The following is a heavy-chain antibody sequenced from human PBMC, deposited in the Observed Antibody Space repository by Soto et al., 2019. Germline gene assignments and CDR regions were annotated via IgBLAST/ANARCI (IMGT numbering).Heavy chain of an antibody. CDR3: ARHAIAAQDNWFDP. CDR1: GDSFTSYW. D-gene: IGHD6-13*01. CDR2: IYPGDSDT. Sequence: GESLKSSCKGSGDSFTSYWIGWGRQMPGKGLEWMGIIYPGDSDTRYSPSFQGQVTISADKASSTAYLQWSSLKASETAMYYCARHAIAAQDNWFDPWGQGTLVTVSS. J-gene: IGHJ5*02. V-gene: IGHV5-51*01.